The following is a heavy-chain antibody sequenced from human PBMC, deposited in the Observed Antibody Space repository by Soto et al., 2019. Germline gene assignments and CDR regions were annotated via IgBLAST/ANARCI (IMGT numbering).Heavy chain of an antibody. J-gene: IGHJ4*02. CDR1: GGSISNSNW. V-gene: IGHV4-4*02. CDR2: IYHSGST. Sequence: QVQLQESGPGLVKPSGTLSLTCGVFGGSISNSNWWTWVRQPPGKGLEWIGEIYHSGSTNYNSSLMSRVTLSFDKVNNQFSLKLTSVTAADTAVYYCAHRPIVGAAIWGQGTLVTVSS. D-gene: IGHD1-26*01. CDR3: AHRPIVGAAI.